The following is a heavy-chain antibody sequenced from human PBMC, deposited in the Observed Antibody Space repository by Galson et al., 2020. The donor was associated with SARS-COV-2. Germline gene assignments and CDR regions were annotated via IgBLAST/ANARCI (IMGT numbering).Heavy chain of an antibody. D-gene: IGHD5-18*01. CDR3: VRRYHYGYFDY. Sequence: TGGSLRLSCAASGFTFSGHLMDWVRQAPGKGLEWVALISDDGNNKHYADSVEGRFTISRDNSKNTLYLQMNSLRAEDTAVYYCVRRYHYGYFDYWGQGTLVTVSS. CDR2: ISDDGNNK. V-gene: IGHV3-30-3*01. CDR1: GFTFSGHL. J-gene: IGHJ4*02.